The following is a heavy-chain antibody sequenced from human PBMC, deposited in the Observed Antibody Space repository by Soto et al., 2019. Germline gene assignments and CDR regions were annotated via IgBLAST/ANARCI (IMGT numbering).Heavy chain of an antibody. CDR1: GGSISSSSYY. CDR3: ARHGGYGGGDCKYYFDY. J-gene: IGHJ4*02. CDR2: IYYSGST. D-gene: IGHD2-21*02. V-gene: IGHV4-39*01. Sequence: SETLSLTCTVSGGSISSSSYYWGWIRQPPGKGLEWIGSIYYSGSTYYNPSLKSRVTISVDTSKNQFSLKLSSVTAADTAVYYCARHGGYGGGDCKYYFDYWGQGTLVAVSS.